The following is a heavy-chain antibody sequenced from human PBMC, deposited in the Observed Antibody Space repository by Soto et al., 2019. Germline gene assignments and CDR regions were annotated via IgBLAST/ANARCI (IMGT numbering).Heavy chain of an antibody. Sequence: QVQLQQWGAGLLKPSETLSLTCAVYGGSFSGYYWSWIRQPPGKGLEWIGEINHSGSTNYNPSLKSRVTISVATSKNQFSLKLSSVTAADTAVYYCASQQWFPDYYYYGMDVWGQGTTVTVSS. CDR3: ASQQWFPDYYYYGMDV. CDR2: INHSGST. D-gene: IGHD6-19*01. CDR1: GGSFSGYY. J-gene: IGHJ6*02. V-gene: IGHV4-34*01.